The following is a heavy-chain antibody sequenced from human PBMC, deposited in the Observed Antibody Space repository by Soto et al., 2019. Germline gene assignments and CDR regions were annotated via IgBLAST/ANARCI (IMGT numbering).Heavy chain of an antibody. J-gene: IGHJ3*02. CDR3: VRGDVFDI. CDR1: DGSISGYF. Sequence: QVQLQESGPGLVKPSETLSLICTVSDGSISGYFWSWVRQSAGKGLEWIGRIYSSGNANYNPSLKSRVTMSVDTSQNYFSLKLTSVTAADTAMYYCVRGDVFDIWGRGAMVTVSS. D-gene: IGHD3-16*01. V-gene: IGHV4-4*07. CDR2: IYSSGNA.